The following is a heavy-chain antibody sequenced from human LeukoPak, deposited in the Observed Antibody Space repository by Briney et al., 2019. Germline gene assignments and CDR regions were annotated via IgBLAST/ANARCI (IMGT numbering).Heavy chain of an antibody. CDR3: AKVHRPTVTTLYDAFDI. CDR1: GFTFTDTY. CDR2: ISPSGTDI. D-gene: IGHD4-17*01. V-gene: IGHV3-11*01. J-gene: IGHJ3*02. Sequence: PGGSLRLSCAVSGFTFTDTYMTWIRQAPGKGLESLSYISPSGTDISYADSVKGRFTISRDNAKNSLYLQMNSLRAEDTAVYYCAKVHRPTVTTLYDAFDIWGQGTMVTVSS.